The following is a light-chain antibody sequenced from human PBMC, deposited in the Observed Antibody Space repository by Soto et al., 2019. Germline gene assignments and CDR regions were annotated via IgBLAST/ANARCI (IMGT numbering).Light chain of an antibody. Sequence: QSALTQAASGSGSPGQAITISCTGTSSDIGSYDFVSWYQQHPGKAPKLIIYEGTKRPSGVSNRFSGAKSGNTASLTISGLQAEDEADYHCCSYAGRSTWVFGGGTQLTVL. V-gene: IGLV2-23*01. J-gene: IGLJ3*02. CDR3: CSYAGRSTWV. CDR2: EGT. CDR1: SSDIGSYDF.